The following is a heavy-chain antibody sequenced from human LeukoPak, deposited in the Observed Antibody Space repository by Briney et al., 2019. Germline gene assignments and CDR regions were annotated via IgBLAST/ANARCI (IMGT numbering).Heavy chain of an antibody. V-gene: IGHV3-48*03. D-gene: IGHD1-26*01. J-gene: IGHJ4*02. Sequence: GGSLRLSCAASGFTFSSYEMNWVRQAPGKGLEWVSYISSSGSTIYYADSVKGQFTISRDNAKNSLYLQMNSLRAEDTAVYYCARDLGGSYWEGGYWGQGTLVTVSS. CDR3: ARDLGGSYWEGGY. CDR1: GFTFSSYE. CDR2: ISSSGSTI.